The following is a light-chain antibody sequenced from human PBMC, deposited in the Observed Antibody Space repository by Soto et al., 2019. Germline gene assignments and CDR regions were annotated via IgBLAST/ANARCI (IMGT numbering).Light chain of an antibody. V-gene: IGKV3-15*01. Sequence: EILVTQSPATLSVSPGERATLSCRASQSVSSNLAWYMERPGQAPRLLIYGASTRASGIPARFSGSGSGTEFTLTISSLQSEDFVLYNCLQYDKWLLTFGGGTKVEI. J-gene: IGKJ4*01. CDR3: LQYDKWLLT. CDR1: QSVSSN. CDR2: GAS.